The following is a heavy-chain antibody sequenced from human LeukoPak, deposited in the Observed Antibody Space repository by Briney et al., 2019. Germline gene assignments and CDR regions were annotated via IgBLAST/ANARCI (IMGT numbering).Heavy chain of an antibody. D-gene: IGHD6-19*01. V-gene: IGHV3-21*06. J-gene: IGHJ4*02. CDR1: GFTFSSYS. CDR2: ISSSRSYI. Sequence: GGSLRLSCAASGFTFSSYSMNWVRQAPGKGLEWVSSISSSRSYIYYVDSVKGRFTISRDNAKNSLYLQMNSLRAEDTAVYYCARVVDIAVAGPLFDYWGQGTLVTVSS. CDR3: ARVVDIAVAGPLFDY.